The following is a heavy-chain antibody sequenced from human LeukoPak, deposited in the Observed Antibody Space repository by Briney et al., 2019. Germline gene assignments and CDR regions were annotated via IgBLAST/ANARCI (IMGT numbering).Heavy chain of an antibody. V-gene: IGHV3-9*01. CDR3: AKDRGGGNYFDY. CDR1: GFTFDDYA. D-gene: IGHD2-15*01. J-gene: IGHJ4*02. CDR2: ISWNSGSI. Sequence: GGSLRLSCAASGFTFDDYAMHWVRQAPGKGLEWVSGISWNSGSIGYADSVKGRFTISRDNAKNSLYLQMNSLRAEDTALYYCAKDRGGGNYFDYWGQGTLVTVSS.